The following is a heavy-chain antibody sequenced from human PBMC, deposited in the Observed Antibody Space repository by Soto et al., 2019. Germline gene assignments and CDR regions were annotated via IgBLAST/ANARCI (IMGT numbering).Heavy chain of an antibody. Sequence: ASLSRTCTVSGVSISNSSYYWGWIRRPPGKGLEWIGTIYYSGITYYNPSLKSRVTISVDTSKNQFSLKLTSVTAAASSVDYCARHGSKWGQRTLVTVSS. V-gene: IGHV4-39*01. CDR1: GVSISNSSYY. J-gene: IGHJ4*02. CDR2: IYYSGIT. CDR3: ARHGSK.